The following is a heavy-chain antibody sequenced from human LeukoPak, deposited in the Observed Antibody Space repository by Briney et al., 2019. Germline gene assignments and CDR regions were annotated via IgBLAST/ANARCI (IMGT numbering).Heavy chain of an antibody. J-gene: IGHJ6*03. V-gene: IGHV4-61*02. CDR3: ARDRATMVRGVSYYYYMDV. D-gene: IGHD3-10*01. Sequence: SETLSLTCTVSGGSISSGNYYWSWIRQPAGKGLEWIGRIYTSGSTNYNPSLKSRVTMSVDTSKNQFSLKLSSVTAADTAVYYCARDRATMVRGVSYYYYMDVWGKGTTVTISS. CDR2: IYTSGST. CDR1: GGSISSGNYY.